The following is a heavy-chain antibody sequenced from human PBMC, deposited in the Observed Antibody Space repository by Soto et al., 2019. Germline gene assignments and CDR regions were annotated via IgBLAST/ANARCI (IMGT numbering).Heavy chain of an antibody. Sequence: GGSLRLSCAASGLTFNSYNMNWVRQAPGKGLEWVSSISSSSSYIYYADSVKGRFTISRDNAKNSLYLQMNSLRAEDTAVYYCARDLAYCGGDCFFDAFDIWGQGTMVTVSS. CDR2: ISSSSSYI. V-gene: IGHV3-21*01. CDR1: GLTFNSYN. J-gene: IGHJ3*02. D-gene: IGHD2-21*02. CDR3: ARDLAYCGGDCFFDAFDI.